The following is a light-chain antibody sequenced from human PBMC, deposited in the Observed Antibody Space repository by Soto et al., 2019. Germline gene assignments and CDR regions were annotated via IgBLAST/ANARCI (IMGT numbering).Light chain of an antibody. Sequence: EIVMRQSPGTLSLSPLERGRVSCMASQSVNTNLAWYQQKPGQAPRLLIYGASSRATGIPDRFSGSGSGTDFTLTISRLAPEDFAVYYCQQYGSSPRTFGQGTKVDIK. CDR2: GAS. V-gene: IGKV3-20*01. J-gene: IGKJ1*01. CDR1: QSVNTN. CDR3: QQYGSSPRT.